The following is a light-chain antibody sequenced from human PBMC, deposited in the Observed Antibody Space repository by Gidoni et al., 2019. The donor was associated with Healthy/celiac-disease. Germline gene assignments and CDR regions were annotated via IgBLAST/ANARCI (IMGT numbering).Light chain of an antibody. CDR3: QQYGSSPFT. V-gene: IGKV3-20*01. J-gene: IGKJ3*01. CDR1: QSVSSSY. CDR2: GAT. Sequence: EIVFTQSPGTLSLSPGESATLSCRASQSVSSSYLAWYQQKPGLAPRLLIYGATSRANGIPDRYSGSGAGTDFTLTISRLEPEDFAVYYWQQYGSSPFTFGPGTKVDIK.